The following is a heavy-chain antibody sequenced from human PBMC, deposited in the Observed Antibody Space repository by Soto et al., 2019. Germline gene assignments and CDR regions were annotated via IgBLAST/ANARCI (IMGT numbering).Heavy chain of an antibody. CDR2: VHDSGST. CDR1: GVSVSRGSYS. Sequence: SETLSLTCTVSGVSVSRGSYSWSWIRQSPGKGLEWIGYVHDSGSTAYSPSPESRVTISVDTAKNQVSLKLSSVTSADSAFYYCARAKVVAYYYDTSGYYTTFDFWGQGTQVTVSS. J-gene: IGHJ4*02. CDR3: ARAKVVAYYYDTSGYYTTFDF. V-gene: IGHV4-61*01. D-gene: IGHD3-22*01.